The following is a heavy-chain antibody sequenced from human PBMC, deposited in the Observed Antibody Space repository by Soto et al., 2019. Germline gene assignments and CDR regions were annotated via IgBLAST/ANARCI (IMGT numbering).Heavy chain of an antibody. CDR1: GYRFISYG. CDR3: AREGSGGRGMDV. CDR2: ISPDNGNT. D-gene: IGHD1-26*01. J-gene: IGHJ6*02. Sequence: QVQLVQSGSEVKKPGASVKVSCKASGYRFISYGLSWVRQAPGQGLEWMGWISPDNGNTNYAQKLQGRVTMTTETSTSTAYLGLRSLRSEDTAIYWCAREGSGGRGMDVWGQGTTVTVSS. V-gene: IGHV1-18*01.